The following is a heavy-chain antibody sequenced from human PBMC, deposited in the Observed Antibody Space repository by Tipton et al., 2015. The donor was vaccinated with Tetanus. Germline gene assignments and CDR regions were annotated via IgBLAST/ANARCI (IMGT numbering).Heavy chain of an antibody. CDR1: GGSINRYY. CDR2: INYSGTT. V-gene: IGHV4-59*01. Sequence: LVKPTETLSLTCTVSGGSINRYYWSWIRQSPGKGLEWIGYINYSGTTNYASSLQSRVIISVDTSKNQFSLKLNSVTAADTAVYYCARDRDYYGSGSRGMDVWGQGTRVTVSS. D-gene: IGHD3-10*01. J-gene: IGHJ6*02. CDR3: ARDRDYYGSGSRGMDV.